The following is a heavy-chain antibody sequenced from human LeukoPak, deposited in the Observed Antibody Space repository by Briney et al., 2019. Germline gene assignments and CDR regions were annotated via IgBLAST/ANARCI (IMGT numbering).Heavy chain of an antibody. D-gene: IGHD3-10*01. CDR3: ARDYMVRDQYYYYYGMDV. V-gene: IGHV1-18*01. Sequence: GASVKVSCKASGYTFTSYGISWVRQAPGQGLEWMGWISAYNGNTNYAQKLQGRVTMTTDTSTSTAYMELRSLRSDDTAVYYCARDYMVRDQYYYYYGMDVWGQGTTVTVSS. CDR1: GYTFTSYG. CDR2: ISAYNGNT. J-gene: IGHJ6*02.